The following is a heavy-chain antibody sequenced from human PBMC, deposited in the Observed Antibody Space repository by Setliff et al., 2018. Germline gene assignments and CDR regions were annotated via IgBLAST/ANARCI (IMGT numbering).Heavy chain of an antibody. CDR2: IYYSGST. V-gene: IGHV4-61*01. Sequence: SETLSLTCAVSGYSISSDYYWGWIRQPPGKGLEWIGYIYYSGSTNYNPSLKSRVTISVDTSKNQFSLKLSSVTAADTAVYYCARDEGSSYFYGMDVWGQGTTVTVSS. CDR3: ARDEGSSYFYGMDV. CDR1: GYSISSDYY. J-gene: IGHJ6*02. D-gene: IGHD6-13*01.